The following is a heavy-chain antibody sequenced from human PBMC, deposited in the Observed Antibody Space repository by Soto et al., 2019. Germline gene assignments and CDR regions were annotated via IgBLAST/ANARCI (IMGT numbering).Heavy chain of an antibody. D-gene: IGHD1-26*01. J-gene: IGHJ4*02. CDR1: GYTLTELS. Sequence: ASVKVSCKVSGYTLTELSMHWVRQAPGKGLEWMVGFDPEDGETIYAQKFQGRVTMTEDTSTDTAYMELSSLRSEDTAVYYCATRNGVGATPFDYWGQGTLVTVSS. V-gene: IGHV1-24*01. CDR3: ATRNGVGATPFDY. CDR2: FDPEDGET.